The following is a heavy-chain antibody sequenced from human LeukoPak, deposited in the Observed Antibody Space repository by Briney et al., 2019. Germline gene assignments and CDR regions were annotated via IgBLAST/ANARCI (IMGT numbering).Heavy chain of an antibody. V-gene: IGHV4-39*01. D-gene: IGHD3-10*01. J-gene: IGHJ5*02. CDR1: GGSISSSSYY. CDR2: IYYSGST. Sequence: SETLSLTCTVSGGSISSSSYYWGWIRQPPGKGLEWIGSIYYSGSTYYNPSLKSRVTISVDTSKNQFSLKLSSVTAADTAVYYCARGPGSGSHFAWFDPWGQGTQVTVSS. CDR3: ARGPGSGSHFAWFDP.